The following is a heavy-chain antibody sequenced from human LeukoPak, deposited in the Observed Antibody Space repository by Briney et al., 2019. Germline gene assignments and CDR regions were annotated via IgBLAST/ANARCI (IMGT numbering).Heavy chain of an antibody. CDR2: IYHSGST. J-gene: IGHJ4*02. D-gene: IGHD6-6*01. CDR1: GGSISSGGYS. Sequence: TSQTLSLTCAVSGGSISSGGYSWSWIRQPPGQVLEWIGYIYHSGSTYYNPSLKTRVTISVDRSKNQFSLKLSSVTAADTAVYYCARDPTAGEQLGTFDYWGQGTLVTVSS. V-gene: IGHV4-30-2*01. CDR3: ARDPTAGEQLGTFDY.